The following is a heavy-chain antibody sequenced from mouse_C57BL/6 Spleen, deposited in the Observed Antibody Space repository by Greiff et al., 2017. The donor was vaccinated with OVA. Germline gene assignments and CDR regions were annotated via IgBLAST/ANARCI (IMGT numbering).Heavy chain of an antibody. CDR2: IYPGSGST. V-gene: IGHV1-55*01. CDR1: GYTFTSYW. CDR3: ARGFLDYYGSSSYYAMDY. Sequence: VQLQQPGAELVKPGASVKMSCKASGYTFTSYWITWVKQRPGQGLEWIGDIYPGSGSTNYNEKFKSKATLTVDTSSSTAYMQLSSLTSEDSAVYYCARGFLDYYGSSSYYAMDYWGQGTSVTVSS. J-gene: IGHJ4*01. D-gene: IGHD1-1*01.